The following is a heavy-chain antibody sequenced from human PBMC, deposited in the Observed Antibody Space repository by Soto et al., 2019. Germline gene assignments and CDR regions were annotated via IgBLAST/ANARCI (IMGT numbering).Heavy chain of an antibody. V-gene: IGHV4-59*08. D-gene: IGHD5-18*01. CDR3: ARHRYSYGVYYFDY. Sequence: SETLSLTCIVSGGSISNYYWSWIRQPPGKGLEWIGYIYYSGSTNYNPSLTSRVTISVDTSKNQFSLKLSSVTAADTAVYYCARHRYSYGVYYFDYWGQGTMVTVSS. J-gene: IGHJ4*02. CDR2: IYYSGST. CDR1: GGSISNYY.